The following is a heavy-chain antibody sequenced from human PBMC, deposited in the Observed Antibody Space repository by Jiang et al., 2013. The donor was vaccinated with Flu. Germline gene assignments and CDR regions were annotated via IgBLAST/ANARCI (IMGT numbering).Heavy chain of an antibody. CDR3: TRGSGYSELDSDF. D-gene: IGHD3-22*01. CDR2: ISTTSSYI. V-gene: IGHV3-21*01. J-gene: IGHJ4*02. Sequence: STISTTSSYIHYADSLKGRFTISRDNAKNSLFLQMNSLRAEDTAMYYCTRGSGYSELDSDFWGQGTLVTVSS.